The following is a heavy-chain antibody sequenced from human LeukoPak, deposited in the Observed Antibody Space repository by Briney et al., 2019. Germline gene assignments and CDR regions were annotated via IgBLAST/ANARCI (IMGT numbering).Heavy chain of an antibody. J-gene: IGHJ4*02. Sequence: GGSLRLSCAASGFTFDDYAMHWVRQAPGKGLEFVSGITSGGENTDYLDFVKGRFTITRDNSKNTLYLHMTSLRPEDTAVYFCVKGRYGTGWDFWGPGTLVIVSS. V-gene: IGHV3-64D*06. CDR3: VKGRYGTGWDF. CDR1: GFTFDDYA. CDR2: ITSGGENT. D-gene: IGHD3-10*01.